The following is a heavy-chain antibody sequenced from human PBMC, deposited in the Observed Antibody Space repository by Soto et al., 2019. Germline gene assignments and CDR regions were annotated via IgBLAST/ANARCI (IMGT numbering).Heavy chain of an antibody. V-gene: IGHV4-39*01. CDR2: IYYTGST. J-gene: IGHJ5*02. CDR1: GGSIISSNYY. CDR3: ARLNKPGWFDP. Sequence: SETLSLTCTVSGGSIISSNYYLAWIRQPPGTGLEWIGTIYYTGSTYYNPSLKSRITMSVDTSKSQFSLTLSSVTAADTAVYYCARLNKPGWFDPWGQGTLVTVSS.